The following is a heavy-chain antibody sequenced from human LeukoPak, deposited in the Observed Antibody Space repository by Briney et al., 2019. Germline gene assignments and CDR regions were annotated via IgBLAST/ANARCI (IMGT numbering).Heavy chain of an antibody. Sequence: SETLSLTCTVSGGSISSFYWSWIRQPAGKGLEWIGRLYTSGSANYNPSLKSRVTMSLDTSKNQFSLKLNSVTAADTAVYYCVRDRGLGRGFDPWGQGTLVTVSS. CDR3: VRDRGLGRGFDP. D-gene: IGHD3-10*01. CDR2: LYTSGSA. CDR1: GGSISSFY. J-gene: IGHJ5*02. V-gene: IGHV4-4*07.